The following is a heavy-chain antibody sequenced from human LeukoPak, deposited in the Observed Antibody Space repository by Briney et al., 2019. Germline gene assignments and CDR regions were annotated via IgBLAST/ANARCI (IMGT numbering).Heavy chain of an antibody. CDR2: ISHTGTTM. CDR3: AIPPLSGSGSSRPLAGMDV. D-gene: IGHD3-10*01. J-gene: IGHJ6*02. V-gene: IGHV3-48*04. Sequence: GGSLRLSCAASGFSFSSYSMNWVRQAPGKGLEWVSYISHTGTTMSYADSVKGRFTISRDNARNSLYLQMNSLRAEDTAVYYCAIPPLSGSGSSRPLAGMDVWGQGTTVTVSS. CDR1: GFSFSSYS.